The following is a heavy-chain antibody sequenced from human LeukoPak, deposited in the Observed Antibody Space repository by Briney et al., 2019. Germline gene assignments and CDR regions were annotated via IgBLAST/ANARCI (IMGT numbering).Heavy chain of an antibody. CDR2: IIGTSEM. CDR1: GFSFSSYT. D-gene: IGHD6-13*01. J-gene: IGHJ3*02. CDR3: TRAIIVALGTGPFDI. Sequence: PGGSMRLSCAASGFSFSSYTMNLVRLAPGRGLEWVSSIIGTSEMHYADSVKGRFTVSRDNDKNSLFLQLYSLSVEDTAVYYCTRAIIVALGTGPFDIWGQGTVVTVSS. V-gene: IGHV3-21*06.